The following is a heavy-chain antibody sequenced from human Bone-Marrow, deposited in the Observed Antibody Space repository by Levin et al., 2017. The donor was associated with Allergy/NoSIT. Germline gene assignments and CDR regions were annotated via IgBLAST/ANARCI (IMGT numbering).Heavy chain of an antibody. CDR3: AHSGDYGGYYFDS. J-gene: IGHJ4*02. CDR1: GFSLSRPGVG. CDR2: IYWDDDK. D-gene: IGHD4/OR15-4a*01. Sequence: SGPTLVKPTQTLTLTCNFAGFSLSRPGVGVGWIRPAPGKALEWLALIYWDDDKRFSSSLMNRLTITKDTSKNQVFLTMTDLDPVDTATYYCAHSGDYGGYYFDSWGQGTLVTVSS. V-gene: IGHV2-5*02.